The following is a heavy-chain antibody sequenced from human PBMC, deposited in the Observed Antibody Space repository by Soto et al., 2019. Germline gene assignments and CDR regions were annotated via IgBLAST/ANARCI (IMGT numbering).Heavy chain of an antibody. Sequence: EVQLLESGGGLVQPGGSLRLSCAVSGFTFSSFAMSWVRQAPGKGLEWVSVISSSGGTTYYADSVKGRFTISRDNSKNTLYLQMTSLRAEDTAVYYCARDYSYACDYWGQRTLVTVSS. CDR3: ARDYSYACDY. V-gene: IGHV3-23*01. CDR2: ISSSGGTT. J-gene: IGHJ4*02. CDR1: GFTFSSFA. D-gene: IGHD3-16*01.